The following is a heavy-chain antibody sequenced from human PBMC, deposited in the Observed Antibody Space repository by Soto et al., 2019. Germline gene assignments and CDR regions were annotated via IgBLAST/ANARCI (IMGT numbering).Heavy chain of an antibody. CDR2: ISPYNGNT. Sequence: ASVKVSCKSSGYTFTTYAISWVRQAPGQGLEWMGWISPYNGNTNYAQKLQGRVTMTTDTSTSTAYMELRSLRSDDTAVYYCARDAAAGLNDYWGQGTLVTVSS. D-gene: IGHD6-13*01. V-gene: IGHV1-18*01. J-gene: IGHJ4*02. CDR1: GYTFTTYA. CDR3: ARDAAAGLNDY.